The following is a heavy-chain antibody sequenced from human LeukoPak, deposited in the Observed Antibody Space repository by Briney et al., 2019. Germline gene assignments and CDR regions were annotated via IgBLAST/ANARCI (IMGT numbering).Heavy chain of an antibody. CDR1: GFTFSSYA. CDR2: ISYDGSNK. Sequence: PGGSLRLSCAASGFTFSSYAMHWVRQAPGKGLEWVAVISYDGSNKYYADSVKGRFTISRDNSKNTLYLQMNSLRAEDTAVYYCARWLQLDTAMVNDYWGQGTLVTVSS. V-gene: IGHV3-30-3*01. D-gene: IGHD5-18*01. J-gene: IGHJ4*02. CDR3: ARWLQLDTAMVNDY.